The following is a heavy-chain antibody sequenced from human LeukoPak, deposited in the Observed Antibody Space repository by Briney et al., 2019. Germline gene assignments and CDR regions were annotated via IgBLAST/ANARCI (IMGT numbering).Heavy chain of an antibody. CDR1: GYTFTSYD. CDR2: IIPIFGTA. V-gene: IGHV1-69*05. J-gene: IGHJ4*02. CDR3: AREQQLVLKN. D-gene: IGHD6-6*01. Sequence: ASVKVSCKASGYTFTSYDINWERQATGQGLEWMGGIIPIFGTANYAQKFQGRVTITTDESTSTAYMELSSLRSEDTAVYYCAREQQLVLKNWGQGTLVTVSS.